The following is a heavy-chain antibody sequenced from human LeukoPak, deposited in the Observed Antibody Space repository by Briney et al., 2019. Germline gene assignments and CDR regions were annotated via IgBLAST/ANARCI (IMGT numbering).Heavy chain of an antibody. J-gene: IGHJ5*02. V-gene: IGHV1-18*01. CDR2: ISAYNGNT. Sequence: ASVKVSCKASGYTFTSYGISWVRQAPGQGLEWMGWISAYNGNTNYAQKLQGRVTMTTDTSTSTAYMELRSLRSDDTAVYYCAGLPPSEGWFDPWGQGTLVTVSS. CDR3: AGLPPSEGWFDP. CDR1: GYTFTSYG.